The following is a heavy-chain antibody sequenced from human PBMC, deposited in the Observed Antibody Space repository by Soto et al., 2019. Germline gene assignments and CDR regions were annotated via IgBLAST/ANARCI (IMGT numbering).Heavy chain of an antibody. J-gene: IGHJ2*01. V-gene: IGHV3-74*01. CDR1: GFTLSNFW. CDR2: INDDGSRT. CDR3: VRDHHDYDFWSGNPRGYFDL. Sequence: GALRLSCAASGFTLSNFWMHWVRQVPGKGLVWVSRINDDGSRTKYADSVEGRLTISRDTAKNTLYLQMDSLRVEDTAVYYCVRDHHDYDFWSGNPRGYFDLWGRGTLVTVSS. D-gene: IGHD3-3*01.